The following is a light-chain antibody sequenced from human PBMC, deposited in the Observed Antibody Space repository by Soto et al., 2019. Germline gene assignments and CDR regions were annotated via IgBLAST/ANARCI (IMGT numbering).Light chain of an antibody. V-gene: IGLV7-43*01. Sequence: QAVVTQEPSLTVSPGGTVTLTCASNTGAVTTGYYPNWFQQKPGQTPRALIYGTNNKHSWTPARFSGSLLGGKAALTLSGVQPEDEADYYCLLYYGGAVVFGAGTKLTVL. CDR3: LLYYGGAVV. CDR1: TGAVTTGYY. CDR2: GTN. J-gene: IGLJ2*01.